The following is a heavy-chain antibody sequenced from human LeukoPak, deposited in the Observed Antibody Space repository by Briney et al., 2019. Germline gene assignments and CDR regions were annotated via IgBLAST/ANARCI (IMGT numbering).Heavy chain of an antibody. CDR3: ARDTYYYDSSGSFDP. J-gene: IGHJ5*02. D-gene: IGHD3-22*01. V-gene: IGHV1-2*02. CDR1: GYTFTGYY. Sequence: ASVKVSCKASGYTFTGYYMHWVRQAPGQGLEWMGWINPNSGGTNYAQKLQGRVTMTRDTSISTAYMELSRLRSDDTAVYYCARDTYYYDSSGSFDPWGQGTLVTVSS. CDR2: INPNSGGT.